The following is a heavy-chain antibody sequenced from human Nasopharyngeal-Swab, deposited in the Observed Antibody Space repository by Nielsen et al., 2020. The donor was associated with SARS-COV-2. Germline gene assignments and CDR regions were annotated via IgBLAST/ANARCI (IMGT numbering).Heavy chain of an antibody. CDR3: ARGGEWIQLWLPNFDY. CDR1: GFTFSSYA. CDR2: ISYDGSNK. V-gene: IGHV3-30-3*01. D-gene: IGHD5-18*01. Sequence: GGSLRLSCAASGFTFSSYAVHWVRQAPGKGLEWVAVISYDGSNKYYADSVKGRFTISRDNSKNTLYLQMNSLRAEDTAVYYCARGGEWIQLWLPNFDYWGQGTLVTVSS. J-gene: IGHJ4*02.